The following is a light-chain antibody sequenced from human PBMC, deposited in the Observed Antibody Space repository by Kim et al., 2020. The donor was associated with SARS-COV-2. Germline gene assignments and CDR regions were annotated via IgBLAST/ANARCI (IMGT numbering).Light chain of an antibody. J-gene: IGLJ2*01. CDR2: QDS. Sequence: SYELTQPPSVSVSSGQTASITCSGDKLGDKYACWYQQEPGQSPVLVIYQDSKRPSGIPERFSGSNSGNTATLTISGTQAMDEADYYCQAWDSSTVVFGGGAQLTVL. CDR1: KLGDKY. V-gene: IGLV3-1*01. CDR3: QAWDSSTVV.